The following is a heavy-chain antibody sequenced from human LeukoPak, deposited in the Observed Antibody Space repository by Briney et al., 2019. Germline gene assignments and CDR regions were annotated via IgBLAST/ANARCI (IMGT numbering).Heavy chain of an antibody. CDR3: VRDYYASGSHDY. CDR2: IKQDGSEK. CDR1: GFTLSSFW. D-gene: IGHD3-10*01. Sequence: GGSLRLSCAASGFTLSSFWMSWVRQAAGKGLEWVAHIKQDGSEKYYVDSVKGRFPVSRDNAKNSLYLQRDGLRAEDTAVYYCVRDYYASGSHDYWGQGTLVTVSS. J-gene: IGHJ4*02. V-gene: IGHV3-7*01.